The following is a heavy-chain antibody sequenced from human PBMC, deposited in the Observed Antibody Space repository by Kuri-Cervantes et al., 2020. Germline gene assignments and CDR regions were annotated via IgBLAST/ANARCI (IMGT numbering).Heavy chain of an antibody. D-gene: IGHD5-18*01. CDR1: GFTFSSYA. J-gene: IGHJ6*04. CDR2: ISYDGSNK. CDR3: AREGDSYWIMDV. Sequence: GGSLRLSCAASGFTFSSYAMHWVRQAPGKGLEWVAVISYDGSNKYYADSVKGRFTISRDNAKNSLYLQMNSLRAEDTAVYYCAREGDSYWIMDVWGKGTTVTVSS. V-gene: IGHV3-30-3*01.